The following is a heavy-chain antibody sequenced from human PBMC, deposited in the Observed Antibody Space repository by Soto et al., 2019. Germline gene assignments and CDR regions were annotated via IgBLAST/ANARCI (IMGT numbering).Heavy chain of an antibody. J-gene: IGHJ4*02. CDR1: VYSISIGYY. D-gene: IGHD3-3*01. V-gene: IGHV4-38-2*01. CDR3: ARVIRYYDFWSGYSPKTPFDY. Sequence: PSETLSLTCAFSVYSISIGYYGGWVRQPPGKGLGWIGSIYHSGSTYYNPSLKSRVTISVDTSKNQFSLKLSSVTAADTAVYYCARVIRYYDFWSGYSPKTPFDYWGQGTMVTVSS. CDR2: IYHSGST.